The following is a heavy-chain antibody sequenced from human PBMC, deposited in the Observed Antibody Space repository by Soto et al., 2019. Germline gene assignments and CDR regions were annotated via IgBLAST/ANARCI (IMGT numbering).Heavy chain of an antibody. Sequence: ASVKVSCKVSGYTLTELSMHWVRQAPGKGLEWMGGFDPEDGETIYAQKFQGRVTMTEDTSTDTAYMELSSLRSEDTAVYYCATTGPSRYYDSSGLFDYWGQGTLVTVSS. V-gene: IGHV1-24*01. CDR1: GYTLTELS. CDR2: FDPEDGET. CDR3: ATTGPSRYYDSSGLFDY. D-gene: IGHD3-22*01. J-gene: IGHJ4*02.